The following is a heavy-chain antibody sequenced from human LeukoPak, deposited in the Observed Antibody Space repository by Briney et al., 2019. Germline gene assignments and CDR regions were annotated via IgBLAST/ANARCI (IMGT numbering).Heavy chain of an antibody. Sequence: SVKVSCKASGGTFSSYAISWVRQAPGQGLEWMGGIIPIFGTANYAQKSQGRVTITADESTSTAYMELSSLRSEDTAVYYCARRTGLSGLVDYWGQGTLVTVSS. V-gene: IGHV1-69*13. CDR3: ARRTGLSGLVDY. CDR2: IIPIFGTA. D-gene: IGHD3/OR15-3a*01. CDR1: GGTFSSYA. J-gene: IGHJ4*02.